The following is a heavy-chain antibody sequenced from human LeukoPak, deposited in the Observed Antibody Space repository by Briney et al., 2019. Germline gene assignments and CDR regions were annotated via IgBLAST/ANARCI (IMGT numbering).Heavy chain of an antibody. J-gene: IGHJ6*02. CDR3: ASGLQDYYYGMDV. D-gene: IGHD4-11*01. V-gene: IGHV3-30-3*01. CDR1: GLTFSSHA. CDR2: ISHDGSDK. Sequence: GGSLRLSCAASGLTFSSHAMHWVRQAPGKGLEWVAVISHDGSDKHYTDSVKGRFTISRDNSKNTLYLQMNSLRAEDTAVYYCASGLQDYYYGMDVWGQGTTVTVSS.